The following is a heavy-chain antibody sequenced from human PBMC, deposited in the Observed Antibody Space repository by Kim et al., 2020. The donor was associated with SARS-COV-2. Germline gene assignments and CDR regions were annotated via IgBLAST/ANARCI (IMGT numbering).Heavy chain of an antibody. Sequence: SETLSLTCAVSGDSISSGNWWSWVRQPPGKGLEWIGELSHLCHPNSPPSLKSRVTISVDNSKNQFSLKLSSVTAADTAVYYCARLQIINGYGRLDYWGQG. CDR2: LSHLCHP. J-gene: IGHJ4*02. CDR3: ARLQIINGYGRLDY. V-gene: IGHV4-4*02. D-gene: IGHD5-12*01. CDR1: GDSISSGNW.